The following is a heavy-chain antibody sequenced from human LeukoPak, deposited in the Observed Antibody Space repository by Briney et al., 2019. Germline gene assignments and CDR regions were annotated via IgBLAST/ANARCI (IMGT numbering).Heavy chain of an antibody. CDR3: ARGDRYSSIWPFDI. J-gene: IGHJ4*02. CDR1: GGSFSGYY. CDR2: INYSGST. V-gene: IGHV4-34*01. D-gene: IGHD6-13*01. Sequence: SETLSLTCAVYGGSFSGYYWSWIRQSPGKGLEWIGEINYSGSTNYNPSLKSRVTISVDTSKNQLSLKLTSVTAADTAVYYCARGDRYSSIWPFDIWGQGTLVTVSS.